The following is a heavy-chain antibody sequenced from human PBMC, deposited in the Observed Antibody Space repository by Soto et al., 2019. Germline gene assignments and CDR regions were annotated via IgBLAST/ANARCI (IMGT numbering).Heavy chain of an antibody. V-gene: IGHV1-3*01. CDR1: GYTFTIYV. Sequence: ASVEVSCKASGYTFTIYVMPLVRQAPGQRLEWMGWINAGNGNTKYSQKFQGRVTITRDTSASTAYMEVSSLRSEDTAVYYCARGRGIVVVPAAMDYWAQGPLVTVP. D-gene: IGHD2-2*01. CDR3: ARGRGIVVVPAAMDY. J-gene: IGHJ4*02. CDR2: INAGNGNT.